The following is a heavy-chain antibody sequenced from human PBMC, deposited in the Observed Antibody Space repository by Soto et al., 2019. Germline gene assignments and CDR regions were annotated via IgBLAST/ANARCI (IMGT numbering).Heavy chain of an antibody. CDR3: AKRSSSFTFDY. CDR2: ISGSDDST. D-gene: IGHD6-6*01. Sequence: GGFLRLSCAAAGFTFRSYAMSWVRQAPGKGLEWVSVISGSDDSTYYADSVKGRFTISRDNSKNTLYLQMNSLKAEDTAVYYCAKRSSSFTFDYWGQGTLVTVSS. V-gene: IGHV3-23*01. J-gene: IGHJ4*02. CDR1: GFTFRSYA.